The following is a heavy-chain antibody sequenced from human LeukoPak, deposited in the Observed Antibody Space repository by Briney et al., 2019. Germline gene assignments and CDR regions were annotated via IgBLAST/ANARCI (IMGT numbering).Heavy chain of an antibody. Sequence: GGSLRLSCAASGFTFSSYAMHWVRQAPGKGLGWVAVISYDGSNKYYADSVKGRFTISRDNSKNTLYLQMSSLRAEDTAVYYCAREITYFYDSGGYWDAFDIWGQGTMVTVSS. CDR3: AREITYFYDSGGYWDAFDI. V-gene: IGHV3-30*04. J-gene: IGHJ3*02. D-gene: IGHD3-22*01. CDR2: ISYDGSNK. CDR1: GFTFSSYA.